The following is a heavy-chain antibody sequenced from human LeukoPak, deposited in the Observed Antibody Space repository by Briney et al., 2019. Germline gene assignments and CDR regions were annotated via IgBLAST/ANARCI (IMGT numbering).Heavy chain of an antibody. CDR1: GGSFSGYS. V-gene: IGHV4-34*01. Sequence: NASETLSLTCAVYGGSFSGYSWNWIRQPPVKGLEWIGEINHSGGINYNPSLKSRVTISVDTSKKQFSLKLSSVTAADTALYYCARGVDYYGVWGQGTLVAVSS. CDR3: ARGVDYYGV. CDR2: INHSGGI. J-gene: IGHJ4*02. D-gene: IGHD3-10*01.